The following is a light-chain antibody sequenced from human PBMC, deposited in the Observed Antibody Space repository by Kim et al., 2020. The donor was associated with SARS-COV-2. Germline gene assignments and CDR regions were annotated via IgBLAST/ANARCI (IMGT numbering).Light chain of an antibody. Sequence: QAKPDRFTCGGNNVGRKRVHWYQHKPGQAPVLVIYYDRDRPSGIPGRFSGSNSGNTATLTISRVEAGDEADYYCQVWDSSSDHPVFGGGTQLTVL. CDR2: YDR. CDR3: QVWDSSSDHPV. V-gene: IGLV3-21*04. CDR1: NVGRKR. J-gene: IGLJ2*01.